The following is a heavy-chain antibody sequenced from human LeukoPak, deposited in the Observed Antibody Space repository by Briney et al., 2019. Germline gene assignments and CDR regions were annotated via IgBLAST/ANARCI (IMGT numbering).Heavy chain of an antibody. V-gene: IGHV4-31*03. CDR2: IYYSGST. D-gene: IGHD3-9*01. Sequence: PSETLSLTCTVSGGSISSGGYYWSWIRQHPGKGLEWIGYIYYSGSTYYNPSLKSRVTISVDTSKNQFSLKLSSVTAADTAVYYCARRPYYDISAGYFDYWGQGTLVTVSS. CDR1: GGSISSGGYY. J-gene: IGHJ4*02. CDR3: ARRPYYDISAGYFDY.